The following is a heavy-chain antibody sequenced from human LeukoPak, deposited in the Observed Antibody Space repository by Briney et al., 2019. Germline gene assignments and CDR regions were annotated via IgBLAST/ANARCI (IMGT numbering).Heavy chain of an antibody. J-gene: IGHJ6*02. CDR2: IYYSGST. CDR3: ARVDIRSGGNYGMDV. Sequence: SETLSLTCTVSGGSISSSSYYWSWIRQHPGKGLEWIGYIYYSGSTYYNPSLKSRVTISVDTSKNQFSLKLSSVTAADTAVFYCARVDIRSGGNYGMDVWGQGTTVTVSS. CDR1: GGSISSSSYY. D-gene: IGHD2-15*01. V-gene: IGHV4-31*03.